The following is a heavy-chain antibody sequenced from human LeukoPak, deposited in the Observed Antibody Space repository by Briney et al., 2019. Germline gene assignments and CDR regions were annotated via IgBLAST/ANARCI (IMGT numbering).Heavy chain of an antibody. J-gene: IGHJ4*02. CDR3: AKDLNRPD. CDR1: GITFSIYA. Sequence: GGSLRLSCAASGITFSIYAMTWVRQAPGKGLEWVSGISGSGGSADYAASVKGRFTISRDNSKNTLYLQMNSLRVEDTAVYYCAKDLNRPDWGQGTLATVSS. CDR2: ISGSGGSA. V-gene: IGHV3-23*01.